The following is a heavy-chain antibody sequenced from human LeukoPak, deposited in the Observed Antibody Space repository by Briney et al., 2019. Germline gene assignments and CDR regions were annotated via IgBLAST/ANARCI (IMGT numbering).Heavy chain of an antibody. CDR2: IYYSGST. CDR3: ARHRDWNYFPGIVAFDI. Sequence: SETLCLTCTVSGGSISSSSYYWGWIRQPPGKGLEWIGSIYYSGSTYYNPSLKSRVTISVDTSKNQFSLKLSSVTAADTAVYYCARHRDWNYFPGIVAFDIWGQGTMVTVSS. D-gene: IGHD1-7*01. V-gene: IGHV4-39*01. J-gene: IGHJ3*02. CDR1: GGSISSSSYY.